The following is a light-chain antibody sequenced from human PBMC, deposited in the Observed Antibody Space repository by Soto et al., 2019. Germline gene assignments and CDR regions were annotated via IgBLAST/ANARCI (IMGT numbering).Light chain of an antibody. J-gene: IGLJ1*01. CDR1: SSDIGGHHF. Sequence: SALTQPASVSGSPGQSITISCTGTSSDIGGHHFVSWYQQQSGKAPKLVIYEVTDRPSGVSDRFSGSKSGNTASLTISGLQPEDEADYYCSSYTSSSLYVFGTGTKVT. V-gene: IGLV2-14*01. CDR2: EVT. CDR3: SSYTSSSLYV.